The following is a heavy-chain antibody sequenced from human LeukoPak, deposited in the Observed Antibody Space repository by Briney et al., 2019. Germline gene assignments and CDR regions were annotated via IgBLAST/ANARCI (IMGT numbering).Heavy chain of an antibody. CDR2: IIPIFGTA. D-gene: IGHD5-24*01. Sequence: GASVKVSCKASGGTFSSYAISWVRQAPGQGLEWIGGIIPIFGTANYAQKFQGRVTITADESTSTAYMELSSLRSEDTAVYYCARIGEMATIFDYWGQGTLVTVSS. J-gene: IGHJ4*02. V-gene: IGHV1-69*13. CDR1: GGTFSSYA. CDR3: ARIGEMATIFDY.